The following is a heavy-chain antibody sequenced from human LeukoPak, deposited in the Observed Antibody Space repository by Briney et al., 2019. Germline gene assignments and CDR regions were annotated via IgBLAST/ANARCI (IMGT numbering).Heavy chain of an antibody. CDR2: MNPNSGNT. D-gene: IGHD2-2*01. CDR3: ARGGLVVPAADIRWFDP. Sequence: ASVKVSCKVSGYTFTSYDINWVRQATGQGLEWMGWMNPNSGNTGYAQKFQGRVTITRNTSISTAYMELSSLRSEDTAVYYCARGGLVVPAADIRWFDPWGQGTLVTVSS. V-gene: IGHV1-8*03. J-gene: IGHJ5*02. CDR1: GYTFTSYD.